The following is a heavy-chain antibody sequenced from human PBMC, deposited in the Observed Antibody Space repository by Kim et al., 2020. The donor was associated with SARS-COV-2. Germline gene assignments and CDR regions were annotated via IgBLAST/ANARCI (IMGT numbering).Heavy chain of an antibody. V-gene: IGHV4-39*07. CDR3: ARDSIAVAVVDY. Sequence: YYTPSRKSRVTISVDTSKNQFSLKLSSVTAADTAVYYCARDSIAVAVVDYWGQGTLVTVSS. J-gene: IGHJ4*02. D-gene: IGHD6-19*01.